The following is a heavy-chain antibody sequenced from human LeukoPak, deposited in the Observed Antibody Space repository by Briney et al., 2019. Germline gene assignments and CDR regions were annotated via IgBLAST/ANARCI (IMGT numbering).Heavy chain of an antibody. CDR2: IYHSGST. Sequence: SETLSLTCAVSGGSISSSNWWSWVRQPPGKGLEWIGEIYHSGSTNYNPSLKSRVTISVDKSKNQLSLKLSSVTAEDTAVYYCARDRLATISDYYYYGMDVWGQGTTVTVSS. V-gene: IGHV4-4*02. J-gene: IGHJ6*02. D-gene: IGHD5-24*01. CDR1: GGSISSSNW. CDR3: ARDRLATISDYYYYGMDV.